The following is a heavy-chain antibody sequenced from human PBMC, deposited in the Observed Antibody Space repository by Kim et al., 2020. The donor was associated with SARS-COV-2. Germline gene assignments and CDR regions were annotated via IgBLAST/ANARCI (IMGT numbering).Heavy chain of an antibody. CDR3: VKGYGDGPVDL. D-gene: IGHD3-16*01. J-gene: IGHJ5*02. CDR1: GFTFGDYG. CDR2: IRRDGSST. V-gene: IGHV3-20*01. Sequence: GGSLRLSCVASGFTFGDYGMNWVRQAPGKGLEWVAVIRRDGSSTGYVDSVKGRFTISRDNAKKSLYLQMNSLRAEDTAVFHCVKGYGDGPVDLWDQGIRV.